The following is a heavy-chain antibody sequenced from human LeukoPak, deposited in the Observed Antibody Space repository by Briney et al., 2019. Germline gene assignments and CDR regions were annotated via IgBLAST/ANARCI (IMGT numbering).Heavy chain of an antibody. CDR1: PASIRSYF. V-gene: IGHV4-4*07. J-gene: IGHJ4*02. Sequence: PSETLPLTCTVSPASIRSYFWSWIRQPAGRGLEWIGRVYPSGKTNYNPSLKSRVTMSVDTSKSQFSLNLVSVTAADTAVYYCVRDGLYSSNPPEYWGQGILVTVSS. D-gene: IGHD6-13*01. CDR2: VYPSGKT. CDR3: VRDGLYSSNPPEY.